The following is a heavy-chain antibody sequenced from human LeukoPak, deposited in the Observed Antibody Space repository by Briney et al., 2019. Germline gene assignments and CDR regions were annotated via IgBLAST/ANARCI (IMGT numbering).Heavy chain of an antibody. Sequence: KSSETLSLTCTVSGGSISSYYWSWIRQPPGKGLEWIGYIYYSGSTNYNPSLKSRVTISVDTSKNQFSLKLSSVTAADTAVYYCARGPTYQPIDYWGQGTLVTVSS. CDR2: IYYSGST. D-gene: IGHD2-2*01. CDR3: ARGPTYQPIDY. J-gene: IGHJ4*02. CDR1: GGSISSYY. V-gene: IGHV4-59*01.